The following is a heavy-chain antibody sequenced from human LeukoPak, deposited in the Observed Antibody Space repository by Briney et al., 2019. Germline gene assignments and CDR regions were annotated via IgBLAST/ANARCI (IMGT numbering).Heavy chain of an antibody. D-gene: IGHD2-21*01. J-gene: IGHJ4*02. CDR1: GFTFSSYW. CDR2: IKQDGSEK. Sequence: GGSLRLSCAASGFTFSSYWMSWVRQAPGKGLEWVANIKQDGSEKYYVDSVKGRFTISRDNAKNSLYLQMNSLRAEDTAAYYCADHCGPSQGCLGYWGQGTLVTVSS. V-gene: IGHV3-7*01. CDR3: ADHCGPSQGCLGY.